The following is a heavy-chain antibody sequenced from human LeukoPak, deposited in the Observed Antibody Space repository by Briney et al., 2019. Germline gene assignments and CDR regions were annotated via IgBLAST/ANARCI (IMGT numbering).Heavy chain of an antibody. CDR3: AKVGSGYFDWLYFDY. V-gene: IGHV3-23*01. Sequence: GGSLRLSCAASGFTFTTYWMSWVRQAPGKGLEWVSAISGSGATTYSADSVKGRFTISRDNSKNTLYLQMNSLRAEDTAVYYCAKVGSGYFDWLYFDYWGQGTLVTVSS. J-gene: IGHJ4*02. CDR2: ISGSGATT. CDR1: GFTFTTYW. D-gene: IGHD3-9*01.